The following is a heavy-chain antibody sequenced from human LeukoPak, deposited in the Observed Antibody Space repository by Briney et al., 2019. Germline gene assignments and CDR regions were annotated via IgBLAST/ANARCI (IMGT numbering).Heavy chain of an antibody. Sequence: PSETLSLTCTDSGGSISSYYWSWIRQPPGQGLEWIGYIYYSGSTNYNPSLKSRVTISVDTSKNQFSLKLSSVTAADPAVYYCARDYTSHWYFDLWGRGTLVTVSS. J-gene: IGHJ2*01. D-gene: IGHD2-2*01. CDR3: ARDYTSHWYFDL. CDR1: GGSISSYY. V-gene: IGHV4-59*01. CDR2: IYYSGST.